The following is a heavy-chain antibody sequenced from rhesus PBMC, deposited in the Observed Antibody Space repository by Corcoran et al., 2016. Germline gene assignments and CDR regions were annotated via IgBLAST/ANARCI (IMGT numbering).Heavy chain of an antibody. J-gene: IGHJ6*01. Sequence: QVQLQELGPGLVKPSETLSLTCVVSGGSISSNYWNWIRQPPGKGLEWIGRIYGGSGSTSYNPSLTSRVTISTDTSKNQFSLKLSSVTAADTAMYYCASAYGLDSWGQGVVVTVSS. CDR3: ASAYGLDS. CDR1: GGSISSNY. CDR2: IYGGSGST. V-gene: IGHV4-147*01.